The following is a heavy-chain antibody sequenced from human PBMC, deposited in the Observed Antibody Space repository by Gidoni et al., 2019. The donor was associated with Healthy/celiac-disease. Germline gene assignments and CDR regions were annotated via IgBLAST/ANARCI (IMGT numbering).Heavy chain of an antibody. CDR2: IIPIFGTA. Sequence: QVQLVQSGAEVKKPGSSVKVSCKASGGTFSTYAISWVRQAPGQGLEWMGGIIPIFGTANYAQKFQGRVTITADESMSTAYMELSSLRSEDTAVYYCARDVWESAIEFDYYGMDVWGQGTTVTVSS. V-gene: IGHV1-69*01. CDR3: ARDVWESAIEFDYYGMDV. CDR1: GGTFSTYA. D-gene: IGHD1-26*01. J-gene: IGHJ6*02.